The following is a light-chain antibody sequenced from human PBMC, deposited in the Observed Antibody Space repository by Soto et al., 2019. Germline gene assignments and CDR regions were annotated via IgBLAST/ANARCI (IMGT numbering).Light chain of an antibody. CDR2: ATS. V-gene: IGKV3-20*01. CDR1: QSVSYKY. CDR3: QQYVTSPWA. Sequence: EIVLTQSPGTLSLSPGESATLSCRASQSVSYKYLAWYQHKPSQAPRLLIYATSNRATGIPDRFSGSGSGTDFSLTISRLEPEDFAVYYCQQYVTSPWAFGQGTKVAIE. J-gene: IGKJ1*01.